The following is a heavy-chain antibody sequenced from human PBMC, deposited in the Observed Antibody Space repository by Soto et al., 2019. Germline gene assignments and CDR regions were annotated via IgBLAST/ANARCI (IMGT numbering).Heavy chain of an antibody. J-gene: IGHJ2*01. V-gene: IGHV1-69*12. CDR3: AQVNHMWLQLWYFDR. CDR1: GGTFRNYP. CDR2: IIPIFGTA. Sequence: QVQLVQSGAEVKKPGSSVKVSCKASGGTFRNYPISWVRPSPGQGLDWMGGIIPIFGTANYAQKVQGRVTITADESSVAVYMEQSSLRSEATAVYYCAQVNHMWLQLWYFDRWGRGTLVTVSS. D-gene: IGHD5-12*01.